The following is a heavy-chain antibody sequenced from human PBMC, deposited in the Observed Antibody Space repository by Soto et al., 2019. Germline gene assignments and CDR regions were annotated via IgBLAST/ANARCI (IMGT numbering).Heavy chain of an antibody. J-gene: IGHJ6*02. V-gene: IGHV3-48*03. D-gene: IGHD4-4*01. Sequence: PWGSLRLSCAVSGFTFINYEMSFVRHAPFKWLEWVSYIGTSGRTIYYADSVRGRFTISRDNAKNSLYLQMNSLRAEDTAVYYCARDPAIYSGKFDYGLDVWGQGTTVTVSS. CDR1: GFTFINYE. CDR2: IGTSGRTI. CDR3: ARDPAIYSGKFDYGLDV.